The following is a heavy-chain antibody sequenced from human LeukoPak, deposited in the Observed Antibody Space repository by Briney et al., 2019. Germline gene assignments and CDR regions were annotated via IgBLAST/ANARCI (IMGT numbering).Heavy chain of an antibody. CDR3: ARDVSGYAWFDP. J-gene: IGHJ5*02. D-gene: IGHD3-22*01. Sequence: GGSLRLSCAASGFTFSSYSMNWVRQAPGKGLEWVSSISSSSIYIYYADSVKGRFTISRDNAKNSLYVQMNSLRAEDTAVYYCARDVSGYAWFDPWGQGTLVTVSS. CDR1: GFTFSSYS. CDR2: ISSSSIYI. V-gene: IGHV3-21*01.